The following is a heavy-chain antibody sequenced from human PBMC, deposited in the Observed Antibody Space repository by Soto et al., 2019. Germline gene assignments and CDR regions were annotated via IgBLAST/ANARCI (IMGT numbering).Heavy chain of an antibody. D-gene: IGHD3-10*01. Sequence: QVQLVQSGAEVKKPGSSVRVSCKASGDTFSFYSINWVRQAPGLGLEWMGRINPILSMSNYAQRFQGRVTVPADKSTSTDYMEPSSLRSEDTAMYYCASSYGSGYRAFDYWGQGALVTVSS. CDR2: INPILSMS. V-gene: IGHV1-69*02. J-gene: IGHJ4*02. CDR3: ASSYGSGYRAFDY. CDR1: GDTFSFYS.